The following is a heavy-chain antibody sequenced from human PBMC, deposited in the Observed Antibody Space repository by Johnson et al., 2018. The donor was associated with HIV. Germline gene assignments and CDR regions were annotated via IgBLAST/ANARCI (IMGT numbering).Heavy chain of an antibody. CDR3: ARERSLWFRELWPRDAFDM. D-gene: IGHD3-10*01. CDR1: GFTFSSYA. Sequence: VQLVESGGGVVQPGRSLRLSCAASGFTFSSYAMHWVRQAPGKGLEYVSAISSNGGSTYYANSVKGRFTISRDNSKNTLYLHMNSLRVADTAVYYCARERSLWFRELWPRDAFDMWGQGTKITVSS. V-gene: IGHV3-64*01. J-gene: IGHJ3*02. CDR2: ISSNGGST.